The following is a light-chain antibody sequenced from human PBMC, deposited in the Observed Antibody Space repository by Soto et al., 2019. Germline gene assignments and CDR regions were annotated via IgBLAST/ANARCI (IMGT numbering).Light chain of an antibody. CDR2: DVR. Sequence: QSALTQPASVSGSPGQSITISCTGTNSDVGGNDYVSWYQQHPGKAPKVLIYDVRNRPSGVSNRFSGSKSGNTASLTISGLQAEDEADYYCSSYTTMSTRVFGTGTKLTVL. CDR3: SSYTTMSTRV. CDR1: NSDVGGNDY. V-gene: IGLV2-14*01. J-gene: IGLJ1*01.